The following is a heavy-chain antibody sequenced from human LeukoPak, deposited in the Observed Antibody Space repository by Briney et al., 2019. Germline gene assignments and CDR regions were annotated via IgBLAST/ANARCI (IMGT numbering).Heavy chain of an antibody. Sequence: ASVKVSCKASGYTFTSHFMHWVRQAPGQGLEWMGITNPSGGSTTYAQKFRGRLTMTRDMSTSTVYMELSSLRSEDTAVYYCARGSRPVYNLLTGKRYFDYWGQGTLLTVSS. J-gene: IGHJ4*02. V-gene: IGHV1-46*01. CDR2: TNPSGGST. D-gene: IGHD3-9*01. CDR1: GYTFTSHF. CDR3: ARGSRPVYNLLTGKRYFDY.